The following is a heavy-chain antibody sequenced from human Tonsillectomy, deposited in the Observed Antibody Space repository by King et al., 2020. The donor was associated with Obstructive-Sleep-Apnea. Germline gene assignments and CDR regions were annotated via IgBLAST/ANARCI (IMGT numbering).Heavy chain of an antibody. D-gene: IGHD5-18*01. CDR3: ARVREYTYGGGFWD. J-gene: IGHJ4*02. CDR1: GGTFRSFA. CDR2: IIPTLGRT. Sequence: QDQLVQSGAEVKKPASSVKVSCKASGGTFRSFAINWVRQAPGQGLEWMGGIIPTLGRTDYAQKFQGRVTITADKATTTIYLELGRLRSDDTAVYYCARVREYTYGGGFWDWGQGTLVTVSS. V-gene: IGHV1-69*04.